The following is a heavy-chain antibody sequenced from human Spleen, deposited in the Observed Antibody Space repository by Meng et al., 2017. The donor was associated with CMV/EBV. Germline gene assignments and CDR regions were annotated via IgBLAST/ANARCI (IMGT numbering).Heavy chain of an antibody. V-gene: IGHV1-2*02. CDR3: AREAEESGEREWSPYATSPMDV. CDR1: GYTFTNYY. CDR2: INPNSGGT. D-gene: IGHD3-3*01. Sequence: ASVKVSCKASGYTFTNYYMHWVRQAPGQGLEWMGWINPNSGGTNYAQKFQGRVTMTRDTSISTAYMELSRLRSDDTAVYYCAREAEESGEREWSPYATSPMDVWGQGTTVTVSS. J-gene: IGHJ6*02.